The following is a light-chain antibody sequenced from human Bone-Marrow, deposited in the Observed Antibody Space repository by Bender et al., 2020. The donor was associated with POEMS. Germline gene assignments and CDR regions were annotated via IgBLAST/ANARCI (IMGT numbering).Light chain of an antibody. CDR3: QSYDNSLGGWV. J-gene: IGLJ3*02. CDR2: GNT. CDR1: SSNIGAGYD. Sequence: QSVLTQPPSVSGAPGQRVTISCAGSSSNIGAGYDVHWYQQLPGAAPKLLISGNTNRPSGVPDRFSGSKSGTSASLAITGLQAEDEADYYCQSYDNSLGGWVFGGGTKLTVL. V-gene: IGLV1-40*01.